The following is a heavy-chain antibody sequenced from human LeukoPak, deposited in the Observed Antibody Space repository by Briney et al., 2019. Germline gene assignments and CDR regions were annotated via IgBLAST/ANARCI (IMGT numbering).Heavy chain of an antibody. CDR2: IYYSGST. J-gene: IGHJ3*02. CDR3: AVRVAGTTTNAFDI. V-gene: IGHV4-59*12. D-gene: IGHD6-19*01. Sequence: SETLSLTCTVSGGSISSYYWSWIRQPPGKGLEWIGYIYYSGSTNYNPSLKSRVTMSVDTSKNQFSLKLSSVTAADTAVYYCAVRVAGTTTNAFDIWGQGTMVTVSS. CDR1: GGSISSYY.